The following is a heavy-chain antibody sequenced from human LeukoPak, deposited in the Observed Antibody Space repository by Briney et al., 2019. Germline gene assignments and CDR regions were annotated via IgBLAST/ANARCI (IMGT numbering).Heavy chain of an antibody. Sequence: PSETLSLTCAVSGGSISSSNWWSWVRQPPGKGLEWIGEIYHSGSTNYNPSLKSRVTISVDKSKNQFSLKLSSVTAADTAVYYCARVSSMMAAAGTSDYWGQGTLVTVSS. J-gene: IGHJ4*02. D-gene: IGHD6-13*01. CDR3: ARVSSMMAAAGTSDY. CDR1: GGSISSSNW. V-gene: IGHV4-4*02. CDR2: IYHSGST.